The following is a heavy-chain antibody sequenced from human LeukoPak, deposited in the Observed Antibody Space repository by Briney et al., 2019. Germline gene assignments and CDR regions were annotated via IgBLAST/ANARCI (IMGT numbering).Heavy chain of an antibody. CDR1: GFTFSSYS. Sequence: QSGGSLRLSCAASGFTFSSYSMNWVRQAPGKGLEWVSYISSSSSTIYYADSVKGRFTISRDNAKNSLYLQMNSLRDEDTAVYYCARDKRILYTSSWDHYYYGMDVWGQGTTVTVSS. CDR2: ISSSSSTI. V-gene: IGHV3-48*02. CDR3: ARDKRILYTSSWDHYYYGMDV. D-gene: IGHD2-8*01. J-gene: IGHJ6*02.